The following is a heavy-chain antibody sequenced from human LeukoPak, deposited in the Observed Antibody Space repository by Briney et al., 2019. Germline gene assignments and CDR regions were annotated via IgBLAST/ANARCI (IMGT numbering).Heavy chain of an antibody. CDR2: ISSRSAYI. V-gene: IGHV3-21*01. CDR3: VRDRSGSYPYHFDF. Sequence: GGSLRLSCADSGFTFSTYAMSWVRQAQGQGLDWVSSISSRSAYISYADSVKGRFTISRDNAKNSLYLEMNSLRAEDTAVYFCVRDRSGSYPYHFDFWGQGTLVTASS. D-gene: IGHD1-26*01. J-gene: IGHJ4*02. CDR1: GFTFSTYA.